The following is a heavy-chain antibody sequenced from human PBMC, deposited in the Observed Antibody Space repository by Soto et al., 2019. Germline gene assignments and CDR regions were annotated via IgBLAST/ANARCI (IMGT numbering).Heavy chain of an antibody. Sequence: GGSLRLSCAASGFTFSSYAMHWVRQAPGKGLEWVAVISYDGSNKYYADSVKGRFTISRDNSKNTLYLQMNSLRAEDTAVYYCARDLDSSGYVPYWGQGTLVTVYS. J-gene: IGHJ4*02. CDR2: ISYDGSNK. V-gene: IGHV3-30-3*01. D-gene: IGHD3-22*01. CDR3: ARDLDSSGYVPY. CDR1: GFTFSSYA.